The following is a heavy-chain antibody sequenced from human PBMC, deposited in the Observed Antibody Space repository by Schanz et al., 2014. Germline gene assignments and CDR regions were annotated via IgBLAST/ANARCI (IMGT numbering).Heavy chain of an antibody. CDR3: ARGSPAHYIDD. CDR1: GFSVGNKY. Sequence: EVQLVESGGGLVQPGGSLRLSCAASGFSVGNKYMNWVRQAPGKGLEWVSFIYIGGNTYYADSVKGRFTISRDNSKNTLYTEMTTLRAEAPAVYSCARGSPAHYIDDWGQGTLVTVSS. J-gene: IGHJ4*02. V-gene: IGHV3-66*01. CDR2: IYIGGNT.